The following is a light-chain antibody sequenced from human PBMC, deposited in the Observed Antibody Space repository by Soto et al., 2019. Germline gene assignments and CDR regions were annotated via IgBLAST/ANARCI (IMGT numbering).Light chain of an antibody. J-gene: IGKJ5*01. V-gene: IGKV3-11*01. CDR2: DAS. Sequence: EIVLTQSPATLSLSPGERATLSCRASQSVSSYLAWYQQKPGQAPRLLLYDASNRATGIPARFSGSGSGTDFTLTISSLEPEDCAVYYCQQRDNWPITFGQGTRLEIK. CDR3: QQRDNWPIT. CDR1: QSVSSY.